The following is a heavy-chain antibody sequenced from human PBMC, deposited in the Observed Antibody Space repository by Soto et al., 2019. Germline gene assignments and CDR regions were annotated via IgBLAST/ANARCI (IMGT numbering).Heavy chain of an antibody. CDR1: GFTFSSYG. D-gene: IGHD3-22*01. Sequence: GGSLRLSCAASGFTFSSYGMHWVRQAPGKGLEWVAVIWYDGSNKYYADSVEGRFTISRDNSKNTLYLQMNSLRAEDTAVYYCARENHDSSGPRGMDVWGQGTTVTVSS. V-gene: IGHV3-33*01. CDR2: IWYDGSNK. CDR3: ARENHDSSGPRGMDV. J-gene: IGHJ6*02.